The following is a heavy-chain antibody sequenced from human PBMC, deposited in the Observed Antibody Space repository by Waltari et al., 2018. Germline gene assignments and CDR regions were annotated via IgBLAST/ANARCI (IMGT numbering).Heavy chain of an antibody. CDR1: GYTFTGYY. Sequence: QVQLVQSGAEVKKPGASVKVSCKASGYTFTGYYMHWVRQAPGQGLEWKGWINPNSGGTNYAQKFQGRVTMTRDTSISTAYMELSRLRADDTAVYYCARERDSSTSYYYFDYWGQGTLVTVSS. D-gene: IGHD2-2*01. CDR3: ARERDSSTSYYYFDY. J-gene: IGHJ4*02. CDR2: INPNSGGT. V-gene: IGHV1-2*02.